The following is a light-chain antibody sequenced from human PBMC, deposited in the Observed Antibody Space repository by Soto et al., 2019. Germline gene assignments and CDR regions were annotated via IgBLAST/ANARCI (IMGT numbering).Light chain of an antibody. V-gene: IGKV1-39*01. J-gene: IGKJ3*01. CDR2: AAS. CDR3: RQSYNTPLT. Sequence: DIQMTQSPSSLSASVGDRVTINCRASQSISSYLNWYQQKPGKAPKFLIYAASSLQSGVPSSFSGSGSGTDFTLTISSLQPEDFAAYYCRQSYNTPLTFGPGIKVDIK. CDR1: QSISSY.